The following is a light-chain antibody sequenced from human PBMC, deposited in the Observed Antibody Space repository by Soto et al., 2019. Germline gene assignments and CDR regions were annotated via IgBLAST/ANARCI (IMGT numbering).Light chain of an antibody. V-gene: IGKV3-11*01. Sequence: EILFTQSSITLSLSPGQGAALSCRAIQSISNYLAWYQQKPGQAPRLLIYDASNRAAGTPARFSGSGSGTDFTLTISSLEPEDFAVYYCQQRSNWPPSITFGQGTRLEI. CDR2: DAS. J-gene: IGKJ5*01. CDR1: QSISNY. CDR3: QQRSNWPPSIT.